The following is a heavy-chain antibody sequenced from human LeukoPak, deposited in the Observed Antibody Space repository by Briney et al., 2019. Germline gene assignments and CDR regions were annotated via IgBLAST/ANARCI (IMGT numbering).Heavy chain of an antibody. V-gene: IGHV3-30*02. D-gene: IGHD3-22*01. CDR2: IRYDGSNK. J-gene: IGHJ3*02. CDR1: GFTFSSYG. Sequence: GGSLRLSCAASGFTFSSYGMHWVRQAPGKGLEWVAFIRYDGSNKYYADSVKGRFTISRDNSKNTLYLQMNSLRAEDTAVYYCAKELYYYDSSGSGAFDIWGQGTMVTVSS. CDR3: AKELYYYDSSGSGAFDI.